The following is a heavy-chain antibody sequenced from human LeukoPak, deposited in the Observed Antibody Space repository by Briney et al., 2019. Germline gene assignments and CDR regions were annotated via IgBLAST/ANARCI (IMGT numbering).Heavy chain of an antibody. D-gene: IGHD3-22*01. CDR2: IFYSGST. V-gene: IGHV4-59*08. CDR3: ARHGSVSSGALV. Sequence: SETLSLTCTVSGGSISSYYWSWIRQPPGKGLEWIGYIFYSGSTKYNPSLKGRVTISVDTYKNQFSLKLSSVTAADTAVYYCARHGSVSSGALVWGQGTLVTVSS. J-gene: IGHJ4*02. CDR1: GGSISSYY.